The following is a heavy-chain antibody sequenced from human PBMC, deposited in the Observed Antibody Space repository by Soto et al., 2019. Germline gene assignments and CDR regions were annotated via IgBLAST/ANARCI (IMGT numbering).Heavy chain of an antibody. D-gene: IGHD4-17*01. CDR1: GEARRPGSYY. CDR3: ARNRNYGGNPRQVERRYYFEY. CDR2: IYYSGNT. V-gene: IGHV4-30-4*01. J-gene: IGHJ4*02. Sequence: SEAPFLPCPVSGEARRPGSYYSDCVPPPPGKGLEWIGYIYYSGNTYYIPSLKSRVTISVDTSKNQISLKLNSVTAADTAVYYCARNRNYGGNPRQVERRYYFEYWGKGTMVTVS.